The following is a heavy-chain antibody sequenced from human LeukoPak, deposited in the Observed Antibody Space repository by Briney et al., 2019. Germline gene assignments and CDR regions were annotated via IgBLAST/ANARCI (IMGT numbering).Heavy chain of an antibody. Sequence: GGSLRLSCAISGFTFSACELTWVRQAPGKRLEWVSYISRSGSTRYYADSVKGRFTISRGNAKNSLYLQTNSLRAEDTAVYYCARVATMVRVPLDALDIWGQGTMVSVSS. CDR3: ARVATMVRVPLDALDI. CDR2: ISRSGSTR. V-gene: IGHV3-48*03. D-gene: IGHD3-10*01. J-gene: IGHJ3*02. CDR1: GFTFSACE.